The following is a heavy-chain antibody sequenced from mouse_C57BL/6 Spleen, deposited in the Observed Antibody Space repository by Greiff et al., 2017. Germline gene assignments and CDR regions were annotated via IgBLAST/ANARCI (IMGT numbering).Heavy chain of an antibody. CDR2: INPSNGGT. Sequence: QVQLKQPGTELVKPGASVKLSCKASGYTFTSYWMHWVKQRPGQGLEWIGNINPSNGGTTYNEKFKSKATLTVDKSYSTAYMQLSSLTSEDSAVYYCAREKFITTNYFDYWGQGTTLTVSS. CDR3: AREKFITTNYFDY. J-gene: IGHJ2*01. V-gene: IGHV1-53*01. CDR1: GYTFTSYW. D-gene: IGHD1-1*01.